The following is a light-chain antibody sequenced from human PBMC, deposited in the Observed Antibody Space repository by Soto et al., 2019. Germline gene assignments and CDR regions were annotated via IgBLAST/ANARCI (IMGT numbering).Light chain of an antibody. V-gene: IGLV1-44*01. CDR1: SSNIGSNT. Sequence: QSALTQPPSASGTPGQRVTISCSGSSSNIGSNTVNWYQQLPGTAPKLLIYSNNQRPSGVPDRFSGSKSGTSASLAISGLQSEDEADYCCAAWYDSLNASFGTGTKVTVL. J-gene: IGLJ1*01. CDR3: AAWYDSLNAS. CDR2: SNN.